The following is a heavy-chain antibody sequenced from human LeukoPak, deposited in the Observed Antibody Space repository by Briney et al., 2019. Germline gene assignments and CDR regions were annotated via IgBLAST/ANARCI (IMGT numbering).Heavy chain of an antibody. J-gene: IGHJ6*02. CDR3: ARDLRGGNSGYYYYYGMDV. Sequence: ASVKVSCKASGYTFTGYYMHWVRQAPGQGLEWMGWINPNSGGTNYAQKFQGRVTMTRDTSISTAYMELSRLRSDDTAVYYCARDLRGGNSGYYYYYGMDVWGQGTTVTVSS. CDR1: GYTFTGYY. CDR2: INPNSGGT. D-gene: IGHD4-23*01. V-gene: IGHV1-2*02.